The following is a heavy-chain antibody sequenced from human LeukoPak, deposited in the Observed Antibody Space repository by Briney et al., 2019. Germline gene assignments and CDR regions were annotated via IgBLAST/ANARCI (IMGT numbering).Heavy chain of an antibody. CDR1: GFTFSSYA. CDR2: ISGSGGST. J-gene: IGHJ4*02. D-gene: IGHD2-15*01. CDR3: AKVGKRDYIVVVVAAPDY. V-gene: IGHV3-23*01. Sequence: GGSLRLSCAASGFTFSSYAMSWVRQAPGKGLEWVSAISGSGGSTYYADSVKGRFTISRDNSKNTLYLQMNSLRAEDTAVYYCAKVGKRDYIVVVVAAPDYWGQGTLVTVSS.